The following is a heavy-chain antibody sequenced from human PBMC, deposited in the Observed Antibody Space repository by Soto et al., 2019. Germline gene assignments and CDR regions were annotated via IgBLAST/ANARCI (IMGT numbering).Heavy chain of an antibody. V-gene: IGHV1-69*13. Sequence: SVKVSCRASGGTCSCYAISWVRQDPGQGLEWMGGIIPIFGTANYAQKFQGRVTITADESTSTAYMELSSLRSEDTAVYYCAAGICCSGGRCYSHPGDAFDIWGQGTMVTVSS. J-gene: IGHJ3*02. CDR1: GGTCSCYA. CDR2: IIPIFGTA. D-gene: IGHD2-15*01. CDR3: AAGICCSGGRCYSHPGDAFDI.